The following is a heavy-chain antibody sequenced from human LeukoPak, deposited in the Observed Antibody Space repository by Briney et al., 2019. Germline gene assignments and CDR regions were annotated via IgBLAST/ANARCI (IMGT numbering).Heavy chain of an antibody. D-gene: IGHD2-15*01. J-gene: IGHJ4*01. Sequence: PGGSLRLSCVASGFTIDSFYMSWVRQAPGKGLEWVANIDEAGKDRYYADSVKGRFTISRDNTKNSVFLDMTSLRVEDTATHFCARASPGVVFNYFDYWGQGALVPVSS. CDR2: IDEAGKDR. CDR1: GFTIDSFY. CDR3: ARASPGVVFNYFDY. V-gene: IGHV3-7*01.